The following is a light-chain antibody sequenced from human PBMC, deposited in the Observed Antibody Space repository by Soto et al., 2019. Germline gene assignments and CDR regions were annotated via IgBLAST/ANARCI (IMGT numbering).Light chain of an antibody. CDR1: QSISTY. Sequence: IQLTQSPSSLSASVGDRVTITCRASQSISTYLIWYQQKPGKAPKLLIYDASSLESGVPSRFSGSGSGTEFTLTISSLQPDDFATYYCQHYNSYSEAFGQGTKVDIK. V-gene: IGKV1-5*01. CDR3: QHYNSYSEA. CDR2: DAS. J-gene: IGKJ1*01.